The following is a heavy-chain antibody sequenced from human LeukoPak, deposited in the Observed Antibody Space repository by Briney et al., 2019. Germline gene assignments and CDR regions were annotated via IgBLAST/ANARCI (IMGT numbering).Heavy chain of an antibody. CDR3: ATAPRGEGDDAGGFYGMDV. Sequence: SETLSLTCSVSVGSLSTYYWTWLRQTPGKGLEWVGYSHYSGSTNYNPSLKSRVTMSVDTSNNQFSLRLSSVTAADRAMYYCATAPRGEGDDAGGFYGMDVWGQGTTVTVSS. D-gene: IGHD4-23*01. CDR2: SHYSGST. V-gene: IGHV4-59*01. CDR1: VGSLSTYY. J-gene: IGHJ6*02.